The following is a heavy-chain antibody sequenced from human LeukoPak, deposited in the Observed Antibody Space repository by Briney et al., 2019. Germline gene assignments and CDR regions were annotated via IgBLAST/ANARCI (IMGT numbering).Heavy chain of an antibody. J-gene: IGHJ6*02. Sequence: ASVKVSCKASGYTFTSYGISWVRQAPGQGLEWMGWINPNSGGTNYAQKFQGRVTMTRDTSISTAYMELSRLRSDDTAVYYCAREGGYDFWSGYVSGMDVWGQGTTVTVSS. D-gene: IGHD3-3*01. CDR2: INPNSGGT. CDR3: AREGGYDFWSGYVSGMDV. V-gene: IGHV1-2*02. CDR1: GYTFTSYG.